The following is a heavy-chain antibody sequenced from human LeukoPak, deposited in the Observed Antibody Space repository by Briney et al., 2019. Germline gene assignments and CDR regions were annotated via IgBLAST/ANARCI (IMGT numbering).Heavy chain of an antibody. D-gene: IGHD1-26*01. V-gene: IGHV1-8*03. CDR3: ARGPLVGATETGSFDY. Sequence: GASVKVSCKASGGTFSSYDINWVRQATGQGLEWMGWMNPNSGNTGYAQKFQGRVTITRDISISTVYMEISSLRSEDTAVYYCARGPLVGATETGSFDYWGQGTLVTVSS. CDR2: MNPNSGNT. J-gene: IGHJ4*02. CDR1: GGTFSSYD.